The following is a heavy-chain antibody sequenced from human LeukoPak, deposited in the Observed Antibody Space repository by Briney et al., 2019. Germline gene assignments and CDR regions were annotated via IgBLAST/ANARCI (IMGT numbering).Heavy chain of an antibody. Sequence: ASVKVSCKASGYTFTSYGISWVRQAPGQGLEWMGWISAYNGNTNYAQKLQGRVTMTTDTSTSTAYMELSSLRSEDTAVYYCARGPYCGGDCYSLDYWGQGTLVTVSS. J-gene: IGHJ4*02. CDR3: ARGPYCGGDCYSLDY. D-gene: IGHD2-21*02. CDR1: GYTFTSYG. V-gene: IGHV1-18*01. CDR2: ISAYNGNT.